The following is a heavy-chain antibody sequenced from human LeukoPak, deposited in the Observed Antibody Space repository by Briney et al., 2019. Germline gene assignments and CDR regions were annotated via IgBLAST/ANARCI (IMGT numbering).Heavy chain of an antibody. CDR1: GFSLSNYA. Sequence: GSLRLSCAASGFSLSNYAMTWVRQAPGKGLEWVSGISGSGGSTYYADSVKGRFTISRDNSKNTLYLQMNSLRAEDTAVYYCARGYSSGWWGYYFDYWGQGTLVTVSS. V-gene: IGHV3-23*01. CDR2: ISGSGGST. CDR3: ARGYSSGWWGYYFDY. D-gene: IGHD6-19*01. J-gene: IGHJ4*02.